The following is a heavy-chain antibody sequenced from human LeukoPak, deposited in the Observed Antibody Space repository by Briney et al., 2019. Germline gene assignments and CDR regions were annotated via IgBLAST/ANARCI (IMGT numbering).Heavy chain of an antibody. CDR3: ARESRIIAAAGTYFDY. D-gene: IGHD6-13*01. Sequence: ASVKVSCKASGGTFSSYAISWVRQAPGQGLEWMGRIIPILGIANYAQKFQGRVTITADKSTSTAYMELSSLRSEDTAVYYCARESRIIAAAGTYFDYWGQGTLVTVSS. CDR1: GGTFSSYA. J-gene: IGHJ4*02. CDR2: IIPILGIA. V-gene: IGHV1-69*04.